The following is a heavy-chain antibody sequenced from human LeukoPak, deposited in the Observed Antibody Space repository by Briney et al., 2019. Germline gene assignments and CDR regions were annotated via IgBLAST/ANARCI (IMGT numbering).Heavy chain of an antibody. Sequence: GGSLRLSCAASGFTFSSYWMSWVRQAPGKGLEWVANIKQDGSEKYYVDSVKGRFTISRDNAKNSLYLQMNSLRAEDTAVYYCAKEGTAFIAAAGGAYWGQGTLVTVSS. CDR3: AKEGTAFIAAAGGAY. D-gene: IGHD6-13*01. V-gene: IGHV3-7*01. CDR1: GFTFSSYW. CDR2: IKQDGSEK. J-gene: IGHJ4*02.